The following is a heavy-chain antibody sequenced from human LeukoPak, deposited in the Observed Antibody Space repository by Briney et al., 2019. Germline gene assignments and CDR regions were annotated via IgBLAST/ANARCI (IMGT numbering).Heavy chain of an antibody. CDR1: GDSLSRDNYY. CDR2: AYYTGTT. J-gene: IGHJ4*02. CDR3: ARRGSFRGGYNYFDY. Sequence: SETLSLTCTVSGDSLSRDNYYWGWIRQPPGKGLEWIGSAYYTGTTYYNPSLKSRVSMSLDTSKNQFSLRVTSVTAADMGVYFCARRGSFRGGYNYFDYWSQGTLVTVSS. D-gene: IGHD3-16*01. V-gene: IGHV4-39*07.